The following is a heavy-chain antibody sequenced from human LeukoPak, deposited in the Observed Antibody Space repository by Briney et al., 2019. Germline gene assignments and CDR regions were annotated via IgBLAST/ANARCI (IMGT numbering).Heavy chain of an antibody. D-gene: IGHD3-22*01. CDR3: ARATQYYYDSSGYYPFDY. CDR2: INSDGSST. V-gene: IGHV3-74*01. Sequence: GGSLRLSCAASGFTFSSYWMHSGRQAPGKGLLRVLRINSDGSSTSYADSVKGRFTISRDNAKNTLYLQMNSLRAEDTAVYYCARATQYYYDSSGYYPFDYWGQGTLVTVSS. J-gene: IGHJ4*02. CDR1: GFTFSSYW.